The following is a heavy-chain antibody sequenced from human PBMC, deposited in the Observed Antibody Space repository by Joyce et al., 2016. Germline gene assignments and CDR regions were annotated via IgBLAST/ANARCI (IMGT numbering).Heavy chain of an antibody. CDR1: GYSFSDSY. D-gene: IGHD2-2*01. CDR2: INPDTGDT. J-gene: IGHJ3*01. V-gene: IGHV1-2*06. Sequence: QVNLVQSGAEVKKPGASVKVSCKASGYSFSDSYIHWVRQAPGQGLQWMGRINPDTGDTIYAQKFQGRVTLTRDTFISTVYMEVSCLRSDDTAVYFCARGPMPPYAFDVWGQGTLVTVST. CDR3: ARGPMPPYAFDV.